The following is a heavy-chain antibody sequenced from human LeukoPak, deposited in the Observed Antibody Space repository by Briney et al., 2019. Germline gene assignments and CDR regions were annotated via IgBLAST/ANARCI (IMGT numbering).Heavy chain of an antibody. CDR3: SKGIRGRYYGSGSPPDPIDY. V-gene: IGHV3-9*01. J-gene: IGHJ4*02. Sequence: PGGSLRLSCAASGFTFDDYAMHWVRQAPGKGLEWVSSITWNSGTRDYADSVKGRFTISRDNSKNTLYLQMNSLRAEDTAVYYCSKGIRGRYYGSGSPPDPIDYWGQGTLVTVSS. CDR1: GFTFDDYA. D-gene: IGHD3-10*01. CDR2: ITWNSGTR.